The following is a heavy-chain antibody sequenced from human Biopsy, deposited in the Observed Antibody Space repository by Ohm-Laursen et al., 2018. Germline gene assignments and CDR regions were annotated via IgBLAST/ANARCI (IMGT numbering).Heavy chain of an antibody. V-gene: IGHV1-18*01. CDR3: ARGEVTFGELIVSLDS. D-gene: IGHD3-16*02. CDR1: GYNFISYS. Sequence: SVKVSCKTSGYNFISYSINWVRQAPGQGLEWMGWIRPLNGDTKYGQKFQDRVTMTTDTSTSTVYMELTSLRSDDSAVYYCARGEVTFGELIVSLDSWGQGTLVTVSS. J-gene: IGHJ4*02. CDR2: IRPLNGDT.